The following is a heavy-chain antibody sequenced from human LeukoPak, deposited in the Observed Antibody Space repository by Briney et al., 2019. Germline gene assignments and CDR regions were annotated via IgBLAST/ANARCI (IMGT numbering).Heavy chain of an antibody. CDR1: GGSISSNSYY. V-gene: IGHV4-39*07. J-gene: IGHJ4*02. CDR2: INHSGST. Sequence: SETLSLTCTVSGGSISSNSYYWSWIRQPPGKGLEWIGEINHSGSTNYNPSLKSRVTISVDTSKNQFSLKLSSVTAADTAVYYCARTRSFGVVIMVRYFDYWGQGTLVTVSS. CDR3: ARTRSFGVVIMVRYFDY. D-gene: IGHD3-3*01.